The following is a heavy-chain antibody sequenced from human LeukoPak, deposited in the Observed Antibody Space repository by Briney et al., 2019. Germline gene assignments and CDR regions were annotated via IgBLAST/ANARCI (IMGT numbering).Heavy chain of an antibody. CDR2: IIPILGIA. V-gene: IGHV1-69*04. CDR3: ARGLGPTYGDYVDY. J-gene: IGHJ4*02. Sequence: ASVKVSCKASGGTFSSYAISWVRQAPGQGLEWMGRIIPILGIANYAQKFQGRVTITADKSTSTAYMELSSLRSEDTAVYYCARGLGPTYGDYVDYWGQGTLVTVSS. D-gene: IGHD4-17*01. CDR1: GGTFSSYA.